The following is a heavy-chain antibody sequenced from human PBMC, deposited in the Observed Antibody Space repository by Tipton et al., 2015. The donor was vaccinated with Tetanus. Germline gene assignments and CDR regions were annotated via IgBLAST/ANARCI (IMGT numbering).Heavy chain of an antibody. CDR1: LGTYS. J-gene: IGHJ4*02. CDR2: ISTTSNTK. D-gene: IGHD3-10*01. V-gene: IGHV3-48*01. Sequence: LGTYSMNWVRQAPGKGLEWISYISTTSNTKYYADSVKGRFTISRDNAKNTLYLQMNSLRPEDTAVYYCAKEFQRARIRFFDSWGQGTQVTASS. CDR3: AKEFQRARIRFFDS.